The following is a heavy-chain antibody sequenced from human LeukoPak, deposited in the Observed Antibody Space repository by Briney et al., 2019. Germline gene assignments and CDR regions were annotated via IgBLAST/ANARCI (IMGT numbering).Heavy chain of an antibody. Sequence: GGSLRLSCAASGFTFSSYWMHWVRQAPGKGLVWVSRINSDGSSTSYADSVKGRFTISRDNSKNTLYLQMNSLRAEDTAVYYCVKGLSGYGAFDYWGQGTLVTVSS. CDR1: GFTFSSYW. D-gene: IGHD5-12*01. CDR3: VKGLSGYGAFDY. V-gene: IGHV3-74*01. J-gene: IGHJ4*02. CDR2: INSDGSST.